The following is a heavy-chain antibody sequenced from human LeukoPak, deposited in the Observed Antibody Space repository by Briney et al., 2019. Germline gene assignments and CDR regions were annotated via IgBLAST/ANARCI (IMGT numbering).Heavy chain of an antibody. CDR2: INPNSGGT. Sequence: GASVTVSCKASGYTFTGYYMHWVRQAPGQGLEWMGWINPNSGGTNYAQKFQGRVTMTRDTSISTAYMELSRLRSDDTAVYYCFLLVVAATDFDYWGQGTLVTVSS. CDR3: FLLVVAATDFDY. CDR1: GYTFTGYY. D-gene: IGHD2-15*01. V-gene: IGHV1-2*02. J-gene: IGHJ4*02.